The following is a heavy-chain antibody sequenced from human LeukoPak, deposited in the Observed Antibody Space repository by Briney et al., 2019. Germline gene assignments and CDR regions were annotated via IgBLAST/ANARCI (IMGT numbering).Heavy chain of an antibody. CDR2: VDHSGST. CDR1: DDSITMYY. CDR3: ARGRVSSSTWYSTYYYFFYMDF. D-gene: IGHD4-11*01. J-gene: IGHJ6*03. V-gene: IGHV4-59*01. Sequence: SSETLSLTCTVSDDSITMYYWTWLRQPPGKGLEWIGYVDHSGSTKFNPSLNGRVCISRDTSKNFFSLRLRSVTAADTAVYFCARGRVSSSTWYSTYYYFFYMDFWGKGTTVTVSS.